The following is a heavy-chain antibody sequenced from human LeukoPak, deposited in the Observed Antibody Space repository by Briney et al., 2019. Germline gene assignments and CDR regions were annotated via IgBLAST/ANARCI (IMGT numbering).Heavy chain of an antibody. V-gene: IGHV3-21*01. D-gene: IGHD1-26*01. CDR2: ITSTSSYI. J-gene: IGHJ6*03. CDR3: ARDPYSGSYGDYYYYYMDV. CDR1: GFTFSNYN. Sequence: KPGGSLRLSCAASGFTFSNYNMNWVRQAPGKGLEWVSSITSTSSYIYYADSVKGRFTISRDNAENSLYLQMNRLRAEDTAVYYCARDPYSGSYGDYYYYYMDVWGKGTTVTISS.